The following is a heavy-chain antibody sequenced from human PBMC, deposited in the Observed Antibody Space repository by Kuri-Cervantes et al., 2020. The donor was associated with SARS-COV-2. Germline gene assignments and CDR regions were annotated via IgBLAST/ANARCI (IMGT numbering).Heavy chain of an antibody. V-gene: IGHV1-2*04. CDR1: GYTFTDYY. CDR2: INPNSGGT. J-gene: IGHJ4*02. D-gene: IGHD3-10*01. Sequence: ASVKVSCKASGYTFTDYYMHWVRQAPGQGLEWMGWINPNSGGTNYAQKFQGWVAMTRDTSLSTAYMELSRLRSDDTAVYSGERGEGVRGLMVLFQWRGAGPLDFWGQGTLVTVSS. CDR3: ERGEGVRGLMVLFQWRGAGPLDF.